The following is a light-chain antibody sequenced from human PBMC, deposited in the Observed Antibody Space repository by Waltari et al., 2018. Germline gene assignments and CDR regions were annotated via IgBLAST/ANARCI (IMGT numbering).Light chain of an antibody. Sequence: QSVLTQPPSVSAAPGQRVPISCSEGSSNIGTNHVSWYRQFPGTAPKLLIYEDRERPSGIPGRFSGSKSGTSATLDITGLQAGDEADYYCGTWDSSLSGAVFGGGTHLTVL. V-gene: IGLV1-51*02. CDR1: SSNIGTNH. CDR2: EDR. CDR3: GTWDSSLSGAV. J-gene: IGLJ7*01.